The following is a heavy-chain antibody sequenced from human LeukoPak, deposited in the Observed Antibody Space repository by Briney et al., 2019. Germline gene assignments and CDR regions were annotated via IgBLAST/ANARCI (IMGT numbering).Heavy chain of an antibody. CDR3: ARSTPYCGGDCFGY. CDR2: IYTSGST. J-gene: IGHJ4*02. V-gene: IGHV4-61*02. CDR1: GGSISSDDYH. Sequence: SETLSLTCTVSGGSISSDDYHWTWIRQPAGKGLEWIGRIYTSGSTNYNPSLKSRVTISVDTSKNQFSLKLSSVTAADTAVYYCARSTPYCGGDCFGYWGQGTLVTVSS. D-gene: IGHD2-21*01.